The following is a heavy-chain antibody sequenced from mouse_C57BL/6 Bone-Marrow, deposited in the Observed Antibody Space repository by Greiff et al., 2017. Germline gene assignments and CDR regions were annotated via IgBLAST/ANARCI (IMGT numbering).Heavy chain of an antibody. CDR1: GYSITSGYY. D-gene: IGHD4-1*01. Sequence: EVKLQESGPGLVKPSQSLSLTCSVTGYSITSGYYWNWIRQFPGNKLEWMGYISYDGSNNYNPSLKNRISITRDTSKNQFFLKLNSVTTEDTATYYCARARTNWEPYFDYWGQGTTLTVSS. CDR2: ISYDGSN. CDR3: ARARTNWEPYFDY. J-gene: IGHJ2*01. V-gene: IGHV3-6*01.